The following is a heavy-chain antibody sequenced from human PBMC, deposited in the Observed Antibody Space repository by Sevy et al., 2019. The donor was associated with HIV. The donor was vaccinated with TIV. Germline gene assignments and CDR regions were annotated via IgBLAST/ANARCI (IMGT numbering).Heavy chain of an antibody. V-gene: IGHV3-48*03. J-gene: IGHJ4*02. CDR1: GFTFSSYE. CDR3: AGFLDTFYEY. Sequence: GGSLRLSCAASGFTFSSYEMNWVRQAPGKGLEWVSYISSSGSDKHYADSVKGRFTISRDNAKNSLYLQMNSLRAEDTAFYYCAGFLDTFYEYWGQGTLVTVSS. CDR2: ISSSGSDK.